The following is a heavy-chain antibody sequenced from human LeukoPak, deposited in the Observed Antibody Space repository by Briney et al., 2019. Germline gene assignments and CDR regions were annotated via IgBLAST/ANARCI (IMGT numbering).Heavy chain of an antibody. CDR2: ISYDGSNK. J-gene: IGHJ4*02. Sequence: GRSLRLSCAASGFTFSSYGMHWVRQAPGKGLEWVAVISYDGSNKYYADSVKGRFTISRDNSKNTLHLQMNSLRAEDTAVYYCAKEGSKSSSLDYWGQGTLVTVSS. CDR1: GFTFSSYG. V-gene: IGHV3-30*18. D-gene: IGHD6-13*01. CDR3: AKEGSKSSSLDY.